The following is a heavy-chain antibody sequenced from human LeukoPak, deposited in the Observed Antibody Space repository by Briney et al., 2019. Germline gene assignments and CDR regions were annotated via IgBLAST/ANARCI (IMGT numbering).Heavy chain of an antibody. Sequence: GESLKISCKGSGYRYTNYWIGWVRQMPGKGLEWMGIIYPGDSDTRYGPSFQGQVTISADKSISTAYLQWSSLKASDTAMYYCARFYYDSSGLIRYSDYWGQGTLVTVSS. CDR1: GYRYTNYW. J-gene: IGHJ4*02. CDR3: ARFYYDSSGLIRYSDY. V-gene: IGHV5-51*01. D-gene: IGHD3-22*01. CDR2: IYPGDSDT.